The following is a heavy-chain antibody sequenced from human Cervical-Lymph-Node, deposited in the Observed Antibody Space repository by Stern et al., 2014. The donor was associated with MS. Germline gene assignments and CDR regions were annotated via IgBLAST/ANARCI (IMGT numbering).Heavy chain of an antibody. J-gene: IGHJ6*02. D-gene: IGHD3-22*01. CDR1: GGSISSDNYY. Sequence: QVQLVESGPGLVKPSQTLSLTCTVSGGSISSDNYYWTWIRQHPGKGLEWIGHIYYSGTTYYNPPLKSRVSITVDTSQNLFSLRLSSVTAADTAVYYCARDHFTTSLDVWGHGTTVTVS. CDR3: ARDHFTTSLDV. V-gene: IGHV4-31*03. CDR2: IYYSGTT.